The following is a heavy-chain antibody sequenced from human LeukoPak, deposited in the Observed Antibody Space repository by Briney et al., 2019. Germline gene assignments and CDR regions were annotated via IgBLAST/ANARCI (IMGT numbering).Heavy chain of an antibody. D-gene: IGHD3-10*01. V-gene: IGHV4-59*08. CDR1: GGSISSYY. Sequence: PSETLSLTCTVSGGSISSYYWSWIRQPPGKGLEWIGYIYYSGSTNYNPSLKSRVTISVDTSKNQFSLKLSSVTAADTAVYYCARYYGSGSYYNGPTTQTFDHWGQGTLVTVSS. J-gene: IGHJ4*02. CDR2: IYYSGST. CDR3: ARYYGSGSYYNGPTTQTFDH.